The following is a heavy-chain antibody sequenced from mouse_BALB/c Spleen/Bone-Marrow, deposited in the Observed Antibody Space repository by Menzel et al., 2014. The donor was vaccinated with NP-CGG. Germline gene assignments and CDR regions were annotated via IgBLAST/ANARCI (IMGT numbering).Heavy chain of an antibody. CDR2: IYPGDGST. Sequence: VKLQESGPELVKPGASVKMSCKASGYTFXSYFIHWVKQRPGQGLEWIGWIYPGDGSTNYNEKFKGKTTLTADKSSSTAYMLLSSLTSEDSAIYFCARGAPYYFDYWGQGTTLTVSS. V-gene: IGHV1S56*01. D-gene: IGHD3-1*01. CDR1: GYTFXSYF. CDR3: ARGAPYYFDY. J-gene: IGHJ2*01.